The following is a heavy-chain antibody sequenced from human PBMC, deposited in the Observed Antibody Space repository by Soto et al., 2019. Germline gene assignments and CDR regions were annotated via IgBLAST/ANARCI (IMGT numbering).Heavy chain of an antibody. CDR1: GDSVSSNSAA. V-gene: IGHV6-1*01. J-gene: IGHJ5*02. CDR2: TYYRSRWYS. D-gene: IGHD1-26*01. Sequence: SQTLSLTCAISGDSVSSNSAAWNWIRQSPSRGLEWLGRTYYRSRWYSDYAGSLKSRITINPDTSSNQFSLQLHSVTPEDTAVYYCARDRRSGTYNYNRLDPCGPGTLVTVSS. CDR3: ARDRRSGTYNYNRLDP.